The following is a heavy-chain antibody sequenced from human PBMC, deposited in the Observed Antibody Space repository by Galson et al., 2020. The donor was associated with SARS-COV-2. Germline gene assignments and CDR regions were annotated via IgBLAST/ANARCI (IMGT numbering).Heavy chain of an antibody. Sequence: ASETLSLTCAVSDYSISRAYYWGWIRQAPGKGLEWIGHIYHSGSTYYNPSLKSRVTISVDTSKNHISLRLTSVTAADTAVYYCARGTENYYPRSDYYDDAVDMWGQGTMVTVSS. J-gene: IGHJ3*02. D-gene: IGHD3-22*01. CDR1: DYSISRAYY. CDR2: IYHSGST. V-gene: IGHV4-38-2*01. CDR3: ARGTENYYPRSDYYDDAVDM.